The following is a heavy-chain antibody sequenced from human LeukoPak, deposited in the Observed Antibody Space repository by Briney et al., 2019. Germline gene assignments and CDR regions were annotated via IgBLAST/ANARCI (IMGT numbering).Heavy chain of an antibody. D-gene: IGHD2-2*03. V-gene: IGHV3-49*04. J-gene: IGHJ5*02. CDR2: IRSKAYGGTT. Sequence: GGSLRLSCAASGFTFDDYGMSWVRQAPGKGLEWVGFIRSKAYGGTTEYAASVKGRFTISRDDSKSIAYLQMNSLKTEDTAVYYCTRDPGYCSSTSCHNWFDPWGQGTLVAVSS. CDR1: GFTFDDYG. CDR3: TRDPGYCSSTSCHNWFDP.